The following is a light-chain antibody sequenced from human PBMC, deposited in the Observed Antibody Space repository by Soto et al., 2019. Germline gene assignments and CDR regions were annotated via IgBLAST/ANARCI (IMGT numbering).Light chain of an antibody. CDR3: QQYGSSSIT. CDR1: QNVDTNY. V-gene: IGKV3-20*01. J-gene: IGKJ5*01. Sequence: EIVLTQSPGTPSLSPGERATLSFRASQNVDTNYLAWYQQKPGQAPRLLIYGASSRATGIPDRFSGSGSGTDFTLTISRLEPEDFAVYYCQQYGSSSITFGQGTRLEIK. CDR2: GAS.